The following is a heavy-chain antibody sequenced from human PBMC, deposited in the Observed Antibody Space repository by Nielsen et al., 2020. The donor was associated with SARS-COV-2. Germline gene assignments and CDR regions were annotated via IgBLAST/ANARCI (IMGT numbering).Heavy chain of an antibody. CDR2: IHPGDSDT. D-gene: IGHD2-15*01. CDR3: SRLFGNSCSGGICASWYFDL. J-gene: IGHJ2*01. Sequence: ESLNLSFHCSGSIFTRYLIAWVRPMPGKGLELLGIIHPGDSDTRYSPSFQAQVTISADKSISTAYLQWVSLKASDTAMYYCSRLFGNSCSGGICASWYFDLWGRGTLVTVSS. V-gene: IGHV5-51*01. CDR1: GSIFTRYL.